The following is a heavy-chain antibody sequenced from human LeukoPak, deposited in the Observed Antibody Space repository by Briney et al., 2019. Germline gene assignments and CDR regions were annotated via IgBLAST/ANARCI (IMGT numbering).Heavy chain of an antibody. CDR3: ARGLWLAPVYY. CDR2: TYYRCKWYR. Sequence: SQSLSLTCAISRDSISSNSVAYKLIRQSPSRGLEWLGRTYYRCKWYREYAVSVKSRITITPDTSKNKFSLQLNSVTPEDTAVYYCARGLWLAPVYYWGQGILVTVSS. V-gene: IGHV6-1*01. D-gene: IGHD6-19*01. CDR1: RDSISSNSVA. J-gene: IGHJ4*02.